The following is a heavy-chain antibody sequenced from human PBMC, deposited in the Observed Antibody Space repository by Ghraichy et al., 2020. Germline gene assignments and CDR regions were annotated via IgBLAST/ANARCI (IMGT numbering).Heavy chain of an antibody. CDR3: ARDFWGQYCGGDCYHWYFDL. CDR2: IYYSGST. CDR1: GGSISSYY. Sequence: SETLSLTCTVSGGSISSYYWSWIRQPPGKGLEWIGYIYYSGSTNYNPSLKSRVTISVDTFKNQFSLKLSSVTAADTAVYYCARDFWGQYCGGDCYHWYFDLWGRGTLVTVSS. J-gene: IGHJ2*01. V-gene: IGHV4-59*01. D-gene: IGHD2-21*02.